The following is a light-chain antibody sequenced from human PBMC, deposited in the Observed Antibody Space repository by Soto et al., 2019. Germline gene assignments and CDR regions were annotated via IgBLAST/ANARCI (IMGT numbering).Light chain of an antibody. CDR2: AAS. Sequence: DIQMTQSPSSLSASVGDRVTITCRASQSIRIYLNWYQQKPGKAPELLIFAASSLQSGVPSRFSGSGSGTDFTLTISSLQPEDFATYYCQQANSFPFAFGGGTKVEIK. J-gene: IGKJ4*01. CDR1: QSIRIY. CDR3: QQANSFPFA. V-gene: IGKV1-39*01.